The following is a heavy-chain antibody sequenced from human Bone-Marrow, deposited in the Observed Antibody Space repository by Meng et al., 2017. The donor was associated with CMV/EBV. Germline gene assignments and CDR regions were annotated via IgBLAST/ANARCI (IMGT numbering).Heavy chain of an antibody. CDR3: ARDQRFLESHYYYNGMDV. CDR2: IYHSGST. Sequence: SETLSLTCAVSGGSISSSNWWSWVRQPPGKGLEWIGEIYHSGSTNYNPSLKSRVTISVDKSKNQFSLKLSSVTAADTAVYYCARDQRFLESHYYYNGMDVWGQGTTVTVSS. J-gene: IGHJ6*02. V-gene: IGHV4-4*02. D-gene: IGHD3-3*01. CDR1: GGSISSSNW.